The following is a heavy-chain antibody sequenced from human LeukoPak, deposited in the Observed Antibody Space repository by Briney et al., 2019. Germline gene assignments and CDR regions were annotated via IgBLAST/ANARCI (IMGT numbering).Heavy chain of an antibody. CDR3: ARTYGDDGGY. J-gene: IGHJ4*01. CDR2: INHSGST. D-gene: IGHD4-17*01. Sequence: SETLSLTCAVYGGSFSGYYWSWIRQPPGKGLEWIGEINHSGSTNYNPSLKSRVTISVDTSKNQFSLKLSSVTAADTAVYYWARTYGDDGGYWGEGTLVTVSS. CDR1: GGSFSGYY. V-gene: IGHV4-34*01.